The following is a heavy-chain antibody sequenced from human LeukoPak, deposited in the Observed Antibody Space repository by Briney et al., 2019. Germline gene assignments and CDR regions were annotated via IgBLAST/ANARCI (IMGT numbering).Heavy chain of an antibody. V-gene: IGHV4-38-2*02. CDR3: ASGVVGANDYFDY. CDR1: GYSISSGYY. Sequence: KSSETLSLTCTVSGYSISSGYYWGWIRQPPGKGLEWIGSMYHSGSTYYNPSLKSRVTISVDTSKNQFSLKLSSVTAADTAVYYCASGVVGANDYFDYWGQGTLVTVSS. J-gene: IGHJ4*02. CDR2: MYHSGST. D-gene: IGHD2-15*01.